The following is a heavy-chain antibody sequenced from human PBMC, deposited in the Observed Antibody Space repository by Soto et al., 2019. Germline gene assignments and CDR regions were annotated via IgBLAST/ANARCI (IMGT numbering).Heavy chain of an antibody. Sequence: GASVKVSCKSSGYRFETYAVSWVRQAPGQGLEWMGWIRAYNIDTYYAQKFQDRVTMTTDTSTGTAYMELRSLRSDDTAVYYCARGHGVIIGAMDVWGQGTTVTVSS. V-gene: IGHV1-18*01. CDR3: ARGHGVIIGAMDV. J-gene: IGHJ6*02. D-gene: IGHD3-3*01. CDR1: GYRFETYA. CDR2: IRAYNIDT.